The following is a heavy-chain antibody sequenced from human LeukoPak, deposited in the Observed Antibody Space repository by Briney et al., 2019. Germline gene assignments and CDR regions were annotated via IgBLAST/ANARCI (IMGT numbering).Heavy chain of an antibody. CDR2: INTHKGNT. V-gene: IGHV1-18*04. CDR1: ASTFTTYG. Sequence: ASVKVSCKTSASTFTTYGITWVRQAPGQGLKWMGWINTHKGNTYSSREFQDRVFLTTDASTTTAYMELRSLRSDDTAIYYCATYFSGSGSFTTQFDHWGQGTLVTVSS. CDR3: ATYFSGSGSFTTQFDH. D-gene: IGHD3-10*01. J-gene: IGHJ4*02.